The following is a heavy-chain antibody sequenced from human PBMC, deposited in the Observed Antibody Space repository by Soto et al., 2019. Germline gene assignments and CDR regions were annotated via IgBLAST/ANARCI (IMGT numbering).Heavy chain of an antibody. Sequence: GESLKISCAASGFTFSNAWMSWVRQAPGKGLEWVGRIKSKTDGGTTDYAAPVKGRFTISRDDSKNMLYLQMNSLKTEDTAVYYCTTDSPVYDYYYGMDVWGQGTTVTVSS. CDR1: GFTFSNAW. J-gene: IGHJ6*02. CDR3: TTDSPVYDYYYGMDV. CDR2: IKSKTDGGTT. V-gene: IGHV3-15*01. D-gene: IGHD4-17*01.